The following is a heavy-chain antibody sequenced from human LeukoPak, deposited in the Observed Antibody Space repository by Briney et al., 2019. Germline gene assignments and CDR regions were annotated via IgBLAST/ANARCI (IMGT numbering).Heavy chain of an antibody. CDR2: ISSSSSYI. CDR1: GFTFSSYS. CDR3: ARSPYSSSWYYFDY. J-gene: IGHJ4*02. V-gene: IGHV3-21*01. Sequence: GGSLRLSCAASGFTFSSYSRNWVRQAPGKGLEWVSSISSSSSYIYYADSVKGRFTISRDNAKNSLYLQMNSLRAEDTAVYYCARSPYSSSWYYFDYWGQGTLVTVSS. D-gene: IGHD6-13*01.